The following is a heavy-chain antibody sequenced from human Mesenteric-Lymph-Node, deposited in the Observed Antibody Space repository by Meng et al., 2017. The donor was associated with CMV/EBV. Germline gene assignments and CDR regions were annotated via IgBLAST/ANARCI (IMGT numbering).Heavy chain of an antibody. V-gene: IGHV1-3*02. D-gene: IGHD2-15*01. CDR1: GYSFTNYT. CDR2: SNVGNGST. J-gene: IGHJ6*02. Sequence: ASVKVSCKASGYSFTNYTIHWVRRAPGQRLEWMGWSNVGNGSTKYSQEFQGRVTITRDTSATTAYMDLTSLRSEDMAVYYCARWPRYCSVAGCSGGYGLDVWGQGTPVTVSS. CDR3: ARWPRYCSVAGCSGGYGLDV.